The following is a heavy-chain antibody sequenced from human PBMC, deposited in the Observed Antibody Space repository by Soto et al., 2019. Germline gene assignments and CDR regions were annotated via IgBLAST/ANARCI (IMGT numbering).Heavy chain of an antibody. D-gene: IGHD3-3*01. V-gene: IGHV1-69*12. Sequence: QVQLVQSGAEVKKPGSSVKVSCKASGGTFSSYAISWVRQAPGQGLEWMGGIIPIFGTANYAQKFQGRVTITADESTSTDYMELSSLRSEDTAVYYCVSLPAYDFWSGFPFYWGQGTLVTVSS. J-gene: IGHJ4*02. CDR3: VSLPAYDFWSGFPFY. CDR2: IIPIFGTA. CDR1: GGTFSSYA.